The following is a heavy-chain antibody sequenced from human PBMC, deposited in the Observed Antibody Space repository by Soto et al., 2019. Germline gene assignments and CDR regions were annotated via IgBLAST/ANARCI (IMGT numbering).Heavy chain of an antibody. V-gene: IGHV4-4*02. CDR3: ASLGTTVTSFDS. J-gene: IGHJ4*02. CDR1: GGSMYSSNW. CDR2: IFHSGTT. Sequence: SETLSLTCVVSGGSMYSSNWWSWVRQPPGKGLEWIGQIFHSGTTYYNLSLKSRVTISLDKSENQFSLKLSSLTAADTAVYYCASLGTTVTSFDSWGQGTLVTVSS. D-gene: IGHD4-4*01.